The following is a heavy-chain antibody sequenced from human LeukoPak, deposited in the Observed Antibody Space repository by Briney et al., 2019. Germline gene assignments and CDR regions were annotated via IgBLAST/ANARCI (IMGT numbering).Heavy chain of an antibody. Sequence: PGGSLRLSCAASGFTFSNAWMSWVRQAPGKGLEWVGRIKSKTDGGTTDYAAPVKGRFTISRDDSKNTLYLQMNSLKTEDTAVYYCTTAGYSSGWYVDYWGQGTLVTVSS. V-gene: IGHV3-15*01. D-gene: IGHD6-19*01. CDR2: IKSKTDGGTT. CDR1: GFTFSNAW. CDR3: TTAGYSSGWYVDY. J-gene: IGHJ4*02.